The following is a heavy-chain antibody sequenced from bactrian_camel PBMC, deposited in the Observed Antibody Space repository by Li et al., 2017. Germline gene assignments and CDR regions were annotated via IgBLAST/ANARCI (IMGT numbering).Heavy chain of an antibody. D-gene: IGHD1*01. V-gene: IGHV3S42*01. CDR1: GFAFSSYA. J-gene: IGHJ4*01. CDR3: AAAAVPWATGTEYDH. CDR2: ISAVSILGST. Sequence: VQLVESGGGLVQPGGSLRLSCAASGFAFSSYAMNWVRQAPGKGLEWVSHISAVSILGSTYAPSVKGRFTISRDNAKNTLYLQMNSLKIEDTAVYYCAAAAVPWATGTEYDHWGQGTQVTVS.